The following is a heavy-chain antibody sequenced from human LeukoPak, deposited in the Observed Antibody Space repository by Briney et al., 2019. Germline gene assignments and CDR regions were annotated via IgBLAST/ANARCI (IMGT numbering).Heavy chain of an antibody. CDR1: GFTFNTYD. J-gene: IGHJ3*02. V-gene: IGHV3-13*05. CDR3: AREAIYSSGWYGAFDI. CDR2: IDTAGDP. Sequence: PGGSLRLSCVASGFTFNTYDMHWVRQTTGKGLEWVSGIDTAGDPYYPDSVKGRFTISRKNAKNSLYLQMNSPRAGDTAVYYCAREAIYSSGWYGAFDIWGHGTMVTVSS. D-gene: IGHD6-19*01.